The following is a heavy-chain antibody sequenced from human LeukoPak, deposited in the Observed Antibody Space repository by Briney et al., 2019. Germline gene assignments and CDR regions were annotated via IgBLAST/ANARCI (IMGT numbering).Heavy chain of an antibody. V-gene: IGHV3-7*01. D-gene: IGHD2-15*01. J-gene: IGHJ4*02. CDR1: GFTFSSYA. CDR2: IKQDGSEK. CDR3: ARNQAAHLDY. Sequence: GGSLRLSCAASGFTFSSYAMTWVRQAPGKGLEWVANIKQDGSEKNYVDSVKGRFTISRDNARNSLYLQLNSLRAEDTALYYCARNQAAHLDYWGQGTLVTVSS.